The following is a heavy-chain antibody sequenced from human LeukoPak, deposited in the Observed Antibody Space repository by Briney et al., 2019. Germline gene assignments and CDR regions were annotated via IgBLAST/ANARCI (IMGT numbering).Heavy chain of an antibody. CDR2: NYNRGTT. CDR1: GGSISTYY. D-gene: IGHD6-13*01. Sequence: SETLSLTCSVSGGSISTYYWSWIRQPPGKGLEWIGYNYNRGTTNYNPSLKSRVTISVNRSKNQFSLSLTSVTAADTAVYYCARERASAGPHFEHWGRGILVTVSS. V-gene: IGHV4-59*01. CDR3: ARERASAGPHFEH. J-gene: IGHJ4*02.